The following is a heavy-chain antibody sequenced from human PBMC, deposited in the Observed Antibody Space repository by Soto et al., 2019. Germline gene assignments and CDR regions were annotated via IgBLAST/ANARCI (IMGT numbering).Heavy chain of an antibody. D-gene: IGHD3-9*01. CDR3: AKDRQTDGIWTFHY. CDR2: INAGVFTT. J-gene: IGHJ4*02. CDR1: GFSFSTYT. V-gene: IGHV3-23*01. Sequence: PGGSLRLSCSASGFSFSTYTMNWVRLAPGKGLEWVSGINAGVFTTYYADSVKGRFTISRDNSRKVLYLQMNSLRVEDTAIYYCAKDRQTDGIWTFHYSGQATSVTVSS.